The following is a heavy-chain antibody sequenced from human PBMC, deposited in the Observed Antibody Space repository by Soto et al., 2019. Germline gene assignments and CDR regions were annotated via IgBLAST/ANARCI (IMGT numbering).Heavy chain of an antibody. CDR3: ARGLKKVTIFGVVPLDAFDI. CDR1: GYTFTSYD. CDR2: MNPNSGNT. Sequence: ASVKVSCKASGYTFTSYDINWVRQATGQGLEWMGWMNPNSGNTGYAQKFQGRVTMTRNTSISTAYMELSSRRSEDTAVYYCARGLKKVTIFGVVPLDAFDIWAQGTTVPVSS. J-gene: IGHJ3*02. V-gene: IGHV1-8*01. D-gene: IGHD3-3*01.